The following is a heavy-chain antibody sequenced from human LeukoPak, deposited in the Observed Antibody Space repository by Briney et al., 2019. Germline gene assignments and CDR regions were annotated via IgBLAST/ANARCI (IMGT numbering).Heavy chain of an antibody. CDR2: ISAYNGNT. D-gene: IGHD1-26*01. CDR3: ARRLRMGATSTYYYYYMDV. V-gene: IGHV1-18*01. CDR1: GYTFTSYA. Sequence: ASVKVSCKASGYTFTSYAMNWVRQAPGQGLEWMGWISAYNGNTNYAQKLQGRVTMTTDTSTSTAYMELRSLRSDDTAVYYCARRLRMGATSTYYYYYMDVWGKGTTVTVSS. J-gene: IGHJ6*03.